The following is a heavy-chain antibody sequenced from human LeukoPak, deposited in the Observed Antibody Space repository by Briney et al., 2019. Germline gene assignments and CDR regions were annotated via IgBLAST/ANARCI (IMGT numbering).Heavy chain of an antibody. D-gene: IGHD5-18*01. CDR2: ITGGGGST. J-gene: IGHJ4*02. V-gene: IGHV3-23*01. CDR1: GFTFSNYA. Sequence: GGSLRLSCAASGFTFSNYAMSWVRQAPGKGLEWVSAITGGGGSTYYADSVKGRFTISRDNSKNTLYLQMNSLRAEDTAVYYCAKEGYSYGTDYFDYWGQGTLVTVSS. CDR3: AKEGYSYGTDYFDY.